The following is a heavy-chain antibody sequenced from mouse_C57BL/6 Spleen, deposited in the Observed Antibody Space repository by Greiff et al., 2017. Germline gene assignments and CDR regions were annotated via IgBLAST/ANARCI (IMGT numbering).Heavy chain of an antibody. CDR2: INYDGSST. J-gene: IGHJ4*01. Sequence: EVQVVESEGGLVQPGSSMKLSCTASGFTFSDYYMAWVRQVPEKGLEWVANINYDGSSTYYLDSLKSRFIISRDNAKNILYLQMSSLKSEDTATYYCARDRGPYGYDGYYYAMDYWGQGTSVTVSS. V-gene: IGHV5-16*01. D-gene: IGHD2-2*01. CDR3: ARDRGPYGYDGYYYAMDY. CDR1: GFTFSDYY.